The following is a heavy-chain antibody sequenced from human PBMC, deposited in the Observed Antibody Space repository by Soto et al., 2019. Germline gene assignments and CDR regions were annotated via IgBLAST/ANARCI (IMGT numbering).Heavy chain of an antibody. CDR3: ARESEDLTSNFDY. J-gene: IGHJ4*02. V-gene: IGHV3-53*01. CDR1: GFTVSNTY. Sequence: GGSLRLSCAASGFTVSNTYMTWVRQPPGKGLECDSVIYTAGGTNYADSVKGRFIISRDNSKNTLYLQMNSLRAEDTSVYYCARESEDLTSNFDYWGQGTLVTVSS. CDR2: IYTAGGT.